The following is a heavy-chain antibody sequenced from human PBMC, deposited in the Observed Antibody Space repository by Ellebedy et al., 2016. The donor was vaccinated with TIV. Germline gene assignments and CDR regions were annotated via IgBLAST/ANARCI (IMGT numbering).Heavy chain of an antibody. CDR3: ARDGTYGMDV. CDR1: GYTFTIYR. D-gene: IGHD2-21*01. CDR2: INPSGGST. V-gene: IGHV1-46*01. J-gene: IGHJ6*02. Sequence: AASVKVSCRASGYTFTIYRMHWVRHAPGQGLEWMGIINPSGGSTTHSAKFQGRVTMTRDRSTSTGYMELSSLRSEDTAVYYCARDGTYGMDVWGQGTTVSVSS.